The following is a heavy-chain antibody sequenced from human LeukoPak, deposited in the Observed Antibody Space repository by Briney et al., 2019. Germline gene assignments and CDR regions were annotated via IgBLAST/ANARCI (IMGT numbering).Heavy chain of an antibody. V-gene: IGHV3-15*01. J-gene: IGHJ4*02. D-gene: IGHD6-13*01. CDR3: TTTGVTATGIDY. CDR2: IKSKTDGGTT. Sequence: PGGSLRLSCAASGFTFSDAWMTWVRQAPGKGLEWVGGIKSKTDGGTTDYAAPVKGRFTISRDDSKHSLYLQMNSLKTEDTAVYHCTTTGVTATGIDYWGQGTLATVSS. CDR1: GFTFSDAW.